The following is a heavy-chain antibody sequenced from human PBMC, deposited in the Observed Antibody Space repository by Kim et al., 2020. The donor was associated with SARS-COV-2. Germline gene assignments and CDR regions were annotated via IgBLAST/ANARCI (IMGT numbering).Heavy chain of an antibody. CDR1: GFTFSSFG. J-gene: IGHJ4*02. CDR2: IWYDGSNK. CDR3: AREQGIAAAGDDY. Sequence: GGSLRLSCAASGFTFSSFGMHWVRQAPGKGLEWVAVIWYDGSNKYYADSVKGRFTISRDNSKNTLYLQMNSLRAEDTAVYYCAREQGIAAAGDDYWGQGTLVTVSS. V-gene: IGHV3-33*01. D-gene: IGHD6-13*01.